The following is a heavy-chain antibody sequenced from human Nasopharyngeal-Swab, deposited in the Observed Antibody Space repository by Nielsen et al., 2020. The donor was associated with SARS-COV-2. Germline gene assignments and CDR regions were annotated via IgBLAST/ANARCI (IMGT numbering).Heavy chain of an antibody. CDR2: ISYDGSNK. Sequence: GESLKISCAASGFTFSSYGMHWVRQAPGKGLEWVAVISYDGSNKYYADSVKGRFTISRDNSKNTLYLQMNSLRAEDTAVYYCAKSIKVEDFWSGYYRLDYYYGMDVWGQGTTVTVSS. CDR3: AKSIKVEDFWSGYYRLDYYYGMDV. J-gene: IGHJ6*02. V-gene: IGHV3-30*18. CDR1: GFTFSSYG. D-gene: IGHD3-3*01.